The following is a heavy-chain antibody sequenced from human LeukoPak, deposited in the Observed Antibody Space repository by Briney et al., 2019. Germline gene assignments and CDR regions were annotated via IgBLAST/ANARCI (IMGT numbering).Heavy chain of an antibody. V-gene: IGHV3-9*01. CDR1: GFTFDDYA. D-gene: IGHD1-26*01. CDR2: ISCNSGSI. Sequence: PGRSLRLSCAASGFTFDDYAMHWVRQAPGKGLEWVSGISCNSGSIGYADSVKGRFTISRDNAKNSLYLQMNSLRAEDTALYYCAKGFLVGAIHHFDYWGQGTLVTVSS. CDR3: AKGFLVGAIHHFDY. J-gene: IGHJ4*02.